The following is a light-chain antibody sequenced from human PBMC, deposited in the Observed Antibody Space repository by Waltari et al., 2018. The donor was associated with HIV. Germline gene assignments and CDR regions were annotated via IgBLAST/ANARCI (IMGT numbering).Light chain of an antibody. CDR3: QQYLSNRT. Sequence: DIVMTQSPDSLSVSLGERVTINCKSSQSLFFSSNNKNYLAWYQQKPSQPPKLLIYWASTRDSGVPDRFSGSGSGTDFTLTITNVQAEDVAVYYCQQYLSNRTFGQGTKVEIK. CDR2: WAS. CDR1: QSLFFSSNNKNY. J-gene: IGKJ1*01. V-gene: IGKV4-1*01.